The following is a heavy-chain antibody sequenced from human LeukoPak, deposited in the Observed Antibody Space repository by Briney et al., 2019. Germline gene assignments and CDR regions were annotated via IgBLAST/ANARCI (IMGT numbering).Heavy chain of an antibody. J-gene: IGHJ4*02. CDR2: IYPGDSDT. D-gene: IGHD3-10*01. CDR3: ARQTTYFDSGLGFDY. CDR1: GYSFTSYW. Sequence: GESLKISCKGSGYSFTSYWIGWVRQMPGKGLEWMGIIYPGDSDTRYSPSFQGQVTISVDKSITTAYLQWSSLKASDTAMYYCARQTTYFDSGLGFDYWGQGTLVTVSS. V-gene: IGHV5-51*01.